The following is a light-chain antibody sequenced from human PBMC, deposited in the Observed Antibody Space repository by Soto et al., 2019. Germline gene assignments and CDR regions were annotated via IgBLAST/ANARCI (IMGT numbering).Light chain of an antibody. J-gene: IGKJ1*01. V-gene: IGKV1-39*01. CDR2: AAS. CDR3: PHSHSSPPT. Sequence: DIQMTQSPSSLSASVEDRVIITCRASQSISNHLNWYQQKKGKAPKLLIFAASSLQSGVPPRFSNSRPRPDSPPALSSLQPEYFSTDNSPHSHSSPPTLGQGTKVDIK. CDR1: QSISNH.